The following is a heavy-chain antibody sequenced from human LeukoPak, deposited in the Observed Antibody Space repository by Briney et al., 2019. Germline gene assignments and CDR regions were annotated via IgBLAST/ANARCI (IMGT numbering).Heavy chain of an antibody. CDR1: GFTFDDYA. CDR2: TSWNSGSI. J-gene: IGHJ4*02. CDR3: ARDISLIAVTADY. D-gene: IGHD6-19*01. V-gene: IGHV3-9*01. Sequence: GGSLRLSCAASGFTFDDYAMHWVRQAPGKGLEWVSGTSWNSGSIGYADSVKGRFTISRDNAKNSLYLQMNSLRAEDTAVYYCARDISLIAVTADYWGQGTLVTVSS.